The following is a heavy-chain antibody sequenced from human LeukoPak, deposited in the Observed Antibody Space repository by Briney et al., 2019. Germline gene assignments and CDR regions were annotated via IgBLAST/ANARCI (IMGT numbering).Heavy chain of an antibody. V-gene: IGHV1-69-2*01. CDR2: VDPEDGET. D-gene: IGHD3-16*01. CDR1: GYTFTDYY. CDR3: ATVGGLGPDAADY. J-gene: IGHJ4*02. Sequence: GASVKVSCKVSGYTFTDYYMHWVQQAPGKGLEWMGLVDPEDGETIYAEKFQGRVTITADTSTDTAYMELSSLRSEDTAVYYCATVGGLGPDAADYWGQGTLVTVSS.